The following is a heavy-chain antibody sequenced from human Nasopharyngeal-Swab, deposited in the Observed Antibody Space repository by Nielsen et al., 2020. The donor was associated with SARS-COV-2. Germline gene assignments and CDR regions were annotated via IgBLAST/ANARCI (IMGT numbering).Heavy chain of an antibody. D-gene: IGHD2-2*01. Sequence: ASVKVSWKAAGDTFTSYARHWVRQAPGQRLEWMGWINAGNGNTKYSQKFQGRVTMTRDTSASTAYMELRSLRSEDTAVYYCARGSTLSSTNDYWGQGTLVTVSS. CDR3: ARGSTLSSTNDY. V-gene: IGHV1-3*01. CDR1: GDTFTSYA. CDR2: INAGNGNT. J-gene: IGHJ4*02.